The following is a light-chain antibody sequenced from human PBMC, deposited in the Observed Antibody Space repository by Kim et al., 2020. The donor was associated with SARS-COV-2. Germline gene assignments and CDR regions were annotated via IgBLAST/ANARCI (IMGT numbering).Light chain of an antibody. V-gene: IGKV3-20*01. J-gene: IGKJ4*01. CDR2: AAS. CDR1: QSGTRDH. CDR3: QRYGNSPSLT. Sequence: PGERATLSCRASQSGTRDHLAWYQQKPGQAPRLLIYAASSRVTGSPDRFSGSGSGTDFTLTITRLEPEDFAVYYCQRYGNSPSLTFGGGTKVDIK.